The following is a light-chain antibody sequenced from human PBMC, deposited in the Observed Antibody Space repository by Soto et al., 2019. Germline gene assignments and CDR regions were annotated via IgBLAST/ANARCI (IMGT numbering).Light chain of an antibody. CDR1: GSDVGGYNY. V-gene: IGLV2-11*01. J-gene: IGLJ1*01. Sequence: QSVLTQPRSVSGSPGQSVTISCTGTGSDVGGYNYVSWYQEHPGKAPKLMIYDVTKRPSGVPDRFSGSKSGNTASLTISGLQAEDEADYYCCSYAGTYTYVFGTGT. CDR3: CSYAGTYTYV. CDR2: DVT.